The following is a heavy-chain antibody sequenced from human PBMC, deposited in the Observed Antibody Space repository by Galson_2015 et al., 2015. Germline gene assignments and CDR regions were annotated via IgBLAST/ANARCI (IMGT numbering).Heavy chain of an antibody. CDR3: ARASYYYGMDV. Sequence: SLRLSCAASGFTVSSNYMSWVRQAPGKGLERVSVIYSGGSTYYADSVKGRFTISRDNSKNTLYLQMNSLRAEDTAVYYCARASYYYGMDVWGQGTSVTVSS. J-gene: IGHJ6*02. CDR2: IYSGGST. V-gene: IGHV3-53*01. CDR1: GFTVSSNY.